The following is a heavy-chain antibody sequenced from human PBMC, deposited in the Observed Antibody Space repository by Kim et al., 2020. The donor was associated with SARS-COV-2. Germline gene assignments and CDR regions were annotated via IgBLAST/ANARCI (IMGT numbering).Heavy chain of an antibody. V-gene: IGHV5-10-1*01. D-gene: IGHD2-8*02. CDR2: IDPSNFNT. Sequence: GESLKISCKGAGYNFAAHWITWVRQKPGKGLEWLGRIDPSNFNTRYSPSVEGHVTISADKSDRTASLKWNSLQASDTAIYYCASSGYFRDSGGVYRRNNWFAPWGQGTQVAVSS. CDR1: GYNFAAHW. J-gene: IGHJ5*02. CDR3: ASSGYFRDSGGVYRRNNWFAP.